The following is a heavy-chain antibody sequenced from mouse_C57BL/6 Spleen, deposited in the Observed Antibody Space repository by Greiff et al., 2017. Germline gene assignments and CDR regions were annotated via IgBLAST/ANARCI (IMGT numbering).Heavy chain of an antibody. CDR2: IDPETGGT. Sequence: QVQLQQSGAELVRPGASVTLSCKASGYTFTDHEMHWVKQTPVHGLEWIGAIDPETGGTAYNQKFKGKAILTADKSSSTAYMELRSLTSEDSAVYYCYDYEDYWGQGTTLTVSS. CDR3: YDYEDY. J-gene: IGHJ2*01. D-gene: IGHD2-4*01. V-gene: IGHV1-15*01. CDR1: GYTFTDHE.